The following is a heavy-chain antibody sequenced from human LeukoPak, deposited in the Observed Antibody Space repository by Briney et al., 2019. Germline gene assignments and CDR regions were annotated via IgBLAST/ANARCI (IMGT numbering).Heavy chain of an antibody. Sequence: GRSLRLSCAASGFTFSSYSVNWVRQAPGKGLEWVSIISRDSRTIIYADSVKGRFTISRDNAKNSLYLQMNSLRAEDTAVYFCAASPPGGPIDYWGQEALVSVSS. J-gene: IGHJ4*02. CDR1: GFTFSSYS. CDR2: ISRDSRTI. D-gene: IGHD3-16*01. V-gene: IGHV3-21*01. CDR3: AASPPGGPIDY.